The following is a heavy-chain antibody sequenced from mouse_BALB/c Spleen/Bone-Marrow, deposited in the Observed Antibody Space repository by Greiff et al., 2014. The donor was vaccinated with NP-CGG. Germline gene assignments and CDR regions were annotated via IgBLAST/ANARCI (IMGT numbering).Heavy chain of an antibody. CDR2: IYPGDGDT. V-gene: IGHV1-80*01. CDR1: GYVFSTYW. J-gene: IGHJ2*01. Sequence: VQLVESGAELVRPGSSVKISCESSGYVFSTYWINWVKQRPEQGLEWIGQIYPGDGDTDYNGKFKDKATLTADKSSNTAYMQLSSLTSEDSAVYFCARGGISVDYWGQGTTLTVSS. CDR3: ARGGISVDY.